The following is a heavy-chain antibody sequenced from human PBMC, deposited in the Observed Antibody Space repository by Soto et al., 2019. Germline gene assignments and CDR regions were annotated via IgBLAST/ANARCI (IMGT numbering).Heavy chain of an antibody. CDR2: IYYSGST. Sequence: TLYLTGIVSGGCISSGNNYWSWIRQHPGKRLEWIGYIYYSGSTYYNPSLKSRVTISVDTSKNQFSLKLSSVTAADTAVYYCARERPKWGMPGMDVWGQGTTVTVSS. V-gene: IGHV4-31*03. J-gene: IGHJ6*02. D-gene: IGHD2-8*01. CDR1: GGCISSGNNY. CDR3: ARERPKWGMPGMDV.